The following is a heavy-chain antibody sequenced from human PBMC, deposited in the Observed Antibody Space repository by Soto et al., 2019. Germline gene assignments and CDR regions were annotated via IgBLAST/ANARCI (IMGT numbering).Heavy chain of an antibody. Sequence: HVQLLQSGGELKKPGASVKVSCNTSGFTFNTYFISWVRQAPGQGLEWMGWISPYNGNTKYGEKFQGRVTMTTDTITRTAYVELRNLRIDDTAVYYCARDTSNSFDYWGQGTLVTVSS. CDR1: GFTFNTYF. D-gene: IGHD2-2*01. V-gene: IGHV1-18*01. CDR2: ISPYNGNT. CDR3: ARDTSNSFDY. J-gene: IGHJ4*02.